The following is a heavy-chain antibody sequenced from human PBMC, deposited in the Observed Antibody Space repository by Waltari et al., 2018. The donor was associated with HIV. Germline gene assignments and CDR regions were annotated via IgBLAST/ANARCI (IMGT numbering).Heavy chain of an antibody. J-gene: IGHJ4*02. CDR1: GYTFTGYY. V-gene: IGHV1-2*02. CDR2: VNPDKGGT. CDR3: ARDICNGGSCYSYYFDY. Sequence: QVQLVQSGAEVKKPGASVKVSCKASGYTFTGYYMHWVRQAPGQGLEWMGWVNPDKGGTKYAQKFKGRFTMTRDTSISTAYMDLSRLRSDDTAVYYCARDICNGGSCYSYYFDYWGQGTLVTVSS. D-gene: IGHD2-15*01.